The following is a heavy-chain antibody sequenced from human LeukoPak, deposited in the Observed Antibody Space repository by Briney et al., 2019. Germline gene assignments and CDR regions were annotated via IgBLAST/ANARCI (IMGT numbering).Heavy chain of an antibody. Sequence: SETLSLTCTVSGGSISSSSYYWGWIRQPPGKGLEWIGSIYYSGSTYYNPSLKSRVTISVDTSKNQFSLKLSSVTAADTAVYYCASGGSGSYGYYYYMDVWGKGTTVTISS. V-gene: IGHV4-39*01. CDR2: IYYSGST. J-gene: IGHJ6*03. CDR3: ASGGSGSYGYYYYMDV. CDR1: GGSISSSSYY. D-gene: IGHD3-10*01.